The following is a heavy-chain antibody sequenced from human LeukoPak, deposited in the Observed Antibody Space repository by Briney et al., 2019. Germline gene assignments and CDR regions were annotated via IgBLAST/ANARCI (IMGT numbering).Heavy chain of an antibody. D-gene: IGHD4-17*01. Sequence: GGSLRLSCAASGFTFDDYGMSWVRQAPGKGLEWVAVISYDGSNKYYADSVKGRFTISRDNSKNTLYLQMNSLRAEDTAVYYCTMTTVTTKRSPPNYWGQGTLVTVSS. CDR1: GFTFDDYG. CDR3: TMTTVTTKRSPPNY. V-gene: IGHV3-30*03. CDR2: ISYDGSNK. J-gene: IGHJ4*02.